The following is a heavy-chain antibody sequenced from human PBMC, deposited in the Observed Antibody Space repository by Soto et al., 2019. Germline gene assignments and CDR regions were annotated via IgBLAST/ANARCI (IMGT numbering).Heavy chain of an antibody. CDR1: GGTFSSYT. D-gene: IGHD3-3*01. V-gene: IGHV1-69*02. J-gene: IGHJ6*03. CDR3: ARAVPKDDFWSGFPYNYYYYYMDV. Sequence: GASVKVSCKASGGTFSSYTISWVRQAPGQGLEWMGRIIPILGIANYAQKFQGRVTITADKSTSTAYMELSSLRSEDTAVYYCARAVPKDDFWSGFPYNYYYYYMDVWGKGTTVTVSS. CDR2: IIPILGIA.